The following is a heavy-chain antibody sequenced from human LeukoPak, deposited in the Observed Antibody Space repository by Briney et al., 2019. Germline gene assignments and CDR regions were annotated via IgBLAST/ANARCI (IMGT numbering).Heavy chain of an antibody. CDR2: IYPDDSDT. Sequence: ASVKVSCKASGYSFPDYWIAWGRQMPGKSLEWMGIIYPDDSDTTYRPSFQGQVTISADKSISTAYLQWSSLKASDTAMYYCARGYCGGANCYTYDYWGQGTLVTVSS. J-gene: IGHJ4*02. CDR1: GYSFPDYW. CDR3: ARGYCGGANCYTYDY. V-gene: IGHV5-51*01. D-gene: IGHD2-15*01.